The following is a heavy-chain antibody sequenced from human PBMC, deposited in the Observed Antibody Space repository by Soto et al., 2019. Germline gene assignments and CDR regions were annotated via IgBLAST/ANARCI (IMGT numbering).Heavy chain of an antibody. CDR3: ARDRHYDSSGYYYYYYGMGV. CDR1: GFTFSSYS. D-gene: IGHD3-22*01. J-gene: IGHJ6*02. Sequence: GGSLRLSCAASGFTFSSYSMNWVRQAPGKGLEWVSSISSSSSYIYYADSVKGRFTISRDNAKNSLYLQMNSLRAEDTAVYYCARDRHYDSSGYYYYYYGMGVWGQGTTVTVSS. CDR2: ISSSSSYI. V-gene: IGHV3-21*01.